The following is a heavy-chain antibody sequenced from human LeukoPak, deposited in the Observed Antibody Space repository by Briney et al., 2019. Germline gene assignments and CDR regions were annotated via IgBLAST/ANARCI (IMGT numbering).Heavy chain of an antibody. CDR3: ARAPGYSSGWYGARGTSRYFDY. CDR1: GGSFSGYY. V-gene: IGHV4-34*01. J-gene: IGHJ4*02. CDR2: INHSGST. D-gene: IGHD6-19*01. Sequence: SETLSLTCAVYGGSFSGYYWSWIRQPPGKGLEWIGEINHSGSTNHNPSLKSRVTISVDTSKNQFSLKLSSVTAADTAVYYCARAPGYSSGWYGARGTSRYFDYWGQGTLVTVSS.